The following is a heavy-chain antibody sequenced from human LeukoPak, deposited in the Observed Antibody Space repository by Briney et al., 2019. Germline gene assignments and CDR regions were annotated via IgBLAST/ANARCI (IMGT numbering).Heavy chain of an antibody. D-gene: IGHD3-10*01. CDR1: GGSISSSSYY. Sequence: SETLSLTCTVSGGSISSSSYYWAWIRQPPGKGPEWIGTIYYSGTTNYNPSLKSRVTIPVDTSNNQFSLKLRSVTAADTAVYYCARHRGYYYGSGSLGGFDYWSQGTLVTVSS. J-gene: IGHJ4*02. V-gene: IGHV4-39*01. CDR3: ARHRGYYYGSGSLGGFDY. CDR2: IYYSGTT.